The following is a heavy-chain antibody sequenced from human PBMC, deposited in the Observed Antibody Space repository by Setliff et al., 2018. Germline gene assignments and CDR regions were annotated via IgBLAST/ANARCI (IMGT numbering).Heavy chain of an antibody. D-gene: IGHD3-10*01. V-gene: IGHV4-39*07. Sequence: SETLSLTCTVSGGSLSISNSYWGWIRQPPGKGLEWIGTIYYSGNTHYTPSLKSRVTMSIDTSKNQFSLKLSSVTAADTAVYYCARVPTIRFGELYRNDYWGQGTLVTVSS. CDR3: ARVPTIRFGELYRNDY. CDR1: GGSLSISNSY. CDR2: IYYSGNT. J-gene: IGHJ4*02.